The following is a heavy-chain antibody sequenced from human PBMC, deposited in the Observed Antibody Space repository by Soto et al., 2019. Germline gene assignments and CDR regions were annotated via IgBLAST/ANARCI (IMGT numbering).Heavy chain of an antibody. V-gene: IGHV4-34*01. CDR1: GGSFSGYY. D-gene: IGHD6-13*01. CDR2: INHSGSA. J-gene: IGHJ4*01. Sequence: SETLSLTCAVSGGSFSGYYWSWIRQPPGKGLEWIGEINHSGSANYNPSLKSRVTISVDTSENQFSLILSSVTAADTAVYYCARPAIAAAVSAFDYWGQGTLVTVSS. CDR3: ARPAIAAAVSAFDY.